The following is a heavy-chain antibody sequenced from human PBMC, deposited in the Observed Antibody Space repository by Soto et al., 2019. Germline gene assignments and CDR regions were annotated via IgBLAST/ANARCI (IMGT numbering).Heavy chain of an antibody. J-gene: IGHJ6*02. Sequence: GESLKISCKGSGYSFTSYWISWVRQMPGKGLEWMGRIDPSDSYTNYSPSFQGHVTISADKSISTAYLQWSSLKASDTAMYYCARRLYGSGHYYYYGMDVWGQGPTVTVSS. V-gene: IGHV5-10-1*01. CDR1: GYSFTSYW. CDR3: ARRLYGSGHYYYYGMDV. D-gene: IGHD3-10*01. CDR2: IDPSDSYT.